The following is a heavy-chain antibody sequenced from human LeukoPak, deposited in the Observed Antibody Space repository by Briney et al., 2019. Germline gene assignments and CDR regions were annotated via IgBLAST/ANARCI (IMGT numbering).Heavy chain of an antibody. J-gene: IGHJ5*02. Sequence: ASVKVSCKASGYTFINQPIRWVRQALGQGLEWMGWMNTRIGDPTYAQGFTGRFVFSLDTSVNTVYLQITSLKTEDTAVYYCARDCGGAGCSSWYGGFDTWGQGSLVTVSS. V-gene: IGHV7-4-1*02. CDR1: GYTFINQP. CDR2: MNTRIGDP. CDR3: ARDCGGAGCSSWYGGFDT. D-gene: IGHD2-15*01.